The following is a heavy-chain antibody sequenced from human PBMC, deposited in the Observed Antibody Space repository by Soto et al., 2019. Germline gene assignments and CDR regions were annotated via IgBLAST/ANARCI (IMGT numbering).Heavy chain of an antibody. Sequence: GGSLRLSCAASGFTFSSYAMHWVRQAPGKGLEWVAVISYDGSNKYYADSVKGRFTISRDNSKNTLYLQMNSLRAEDTAVYYCARDRVGYSGDSSGYFPFDYWGQGTLVTVSS. CDR3: ARDRVGYSGDSSGYFPFDY. J-gene: IGHJ4*02. D-gene: IGHD3-22*01. CDR1: GFTFSSYA. CDR2: ISYDGSNK. V-gene: IGHV3-30-3*01.